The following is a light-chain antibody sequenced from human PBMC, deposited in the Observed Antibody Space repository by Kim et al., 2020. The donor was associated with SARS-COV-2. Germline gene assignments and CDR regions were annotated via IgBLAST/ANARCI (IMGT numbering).Light chain of an antibody. Sequence: EIVLTQSPATLPLSPGERATLSCRASQSVSSYLAWYQQKPGQAPRLLIYDASSRATGIPARFSGSGSGTDFTLTISSLEPEDFAVYYCQQRSNPLNFGGGTKVDIK. CDR3: QQRSNPLN. CDR1: QSVSSY. CDR2: DAS. V-gene: IGKV3-11*01. J-gene: IGKJ4*01.